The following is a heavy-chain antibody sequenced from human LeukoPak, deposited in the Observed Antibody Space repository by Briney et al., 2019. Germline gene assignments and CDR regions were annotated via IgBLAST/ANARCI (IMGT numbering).Heavy chain of an antibody. D-gene: IGHD5-24*01. CDR3: AKSLMATTEVDY. J-gene: IGHJ4*02. V-gene: IGHV3-23*01. CDR2: INGRGGST. Sequence: GGSLRLSCAASGFTFSNYAMSWVRQAPGKGLEWVSSINGRGGSTYYADSVKGRFTISRDNSKNTLYLQMNSLRAEDTAIYYCAKSLMATTEVDYWGQGTLVTVSS. CDR1: GFTFSNYA.